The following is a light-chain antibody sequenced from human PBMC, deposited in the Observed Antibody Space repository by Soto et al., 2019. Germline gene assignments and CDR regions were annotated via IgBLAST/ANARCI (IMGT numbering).Light chain of an antibody. CDR3: AAWDDSLNGGV. V-gene: IGLV1-36*01. CDR1: SSSIGNNA. Sequence: QSVLTQPPSVSEAPRQRVTISCSGSSSSIGNNAVNWYQQLPGKAPKLLIYYDDMLPSGVSDRFSGSKSGTSASLAISGLQSEDEADYYCAAWDDSLNGGVFGGGTKVTVL. J-gene: IGLJ3*02. CDR2: YDD.